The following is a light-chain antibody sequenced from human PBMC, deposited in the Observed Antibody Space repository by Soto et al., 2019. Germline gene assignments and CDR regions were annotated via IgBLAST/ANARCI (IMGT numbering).Light chain of an antibody. CDR3: QQYNSLLVT. CDR1: QSISSW. J-gene: IGKJ5*01. Sequence: DIPMTQSPSTLSASVGDRVTITCRASQSISSWLAWYQQKPGKAPKLLIYDASSLESGVPSRFSGSGSGTEFTLTISSLQPDDFATYYCQQYNSLLVTFGQGTRLEIK. CDR2: DAS. V-gene: IGKV1-5*01.